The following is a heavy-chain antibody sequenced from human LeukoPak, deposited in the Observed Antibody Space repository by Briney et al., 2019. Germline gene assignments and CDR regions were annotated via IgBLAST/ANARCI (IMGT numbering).Heavy chain of an antibody. CDR1: GFTVSSNY. Sequence: GSLRLSCAASGFTVSSNYMSWVRQPPGKGLEWIGSIYYSGSTYYNPSLKSRVTISVDTSKNQFSLKLSSVTAADTAVYYCARKSYYFDYWGQGTLVTVSS. CDR3: ARKSYYFDY. V-gene: IGHV4-39*07. J-gene: IGHJ4*02. CDR2: IYYSGST.